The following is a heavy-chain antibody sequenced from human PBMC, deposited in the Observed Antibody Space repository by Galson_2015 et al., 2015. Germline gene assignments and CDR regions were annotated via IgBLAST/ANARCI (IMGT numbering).Heavy chain of an antibody. D-gene: IGHD7-27*01. CDR1: GDSVSSHIVG. Sequence: CAISGDSVSSHIVGWNWIRQSPSRGLEWLGRTYYRSSWNSDYAESVKRRLAINADTSRNQISLQLTSVTPEYTAVYYCARVAHLGRGLHSWGQGTQVTVSS. J-gene: IGHJ4*02. CDR3: ARVAHLGRGLHS. V-gene: IGHV6-1*01. CDR2: TYYRSSWNS.